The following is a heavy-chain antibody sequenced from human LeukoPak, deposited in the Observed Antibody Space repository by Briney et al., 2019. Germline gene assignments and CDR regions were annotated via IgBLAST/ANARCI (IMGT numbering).Heavy chain of an antibody. CDR1: GFAFDDYA. Sequence: PGGSLRLSRAASGFAFDDYAMHWVRQAPGTGLEWVSFISGDGGSTYYADSVKGRFTISRDNSKNSLYLQMNSLRTEDTALYYCAKDIRGDGYNSRFDYWGQGTLVTVSP. CDR2: ISGDGGST. D-gene: IGHD5-24*01. V-gene: IGHV3-43*02. CDR3: AKDIRGDGYNSRFDY. J-gene: IGHJ4*02.